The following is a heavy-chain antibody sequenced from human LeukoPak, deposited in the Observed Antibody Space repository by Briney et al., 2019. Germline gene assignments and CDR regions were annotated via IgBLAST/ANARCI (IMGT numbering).Heavy chain of an antibody. J-gene: IGHJ4*02. CDR1: GDSFTSYG. CDR2: ISAYNGNT. Sequence: GASVKVSCKASGDSFTSYGISWVRQAPGQGLEWMGWISAYNGNTKYAQKFQGRVTMTTDTSTSTAYMELRSLRSDDTAVYYCARDHSSGWYGVDYWGQGTLVTVSS. CDR3: ARDHSSGWYGVDY. V-gene: IGHV1-18*01. D-gene: IGHD6-19*01.